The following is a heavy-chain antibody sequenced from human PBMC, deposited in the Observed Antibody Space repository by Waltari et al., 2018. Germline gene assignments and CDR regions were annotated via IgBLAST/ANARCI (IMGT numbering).Heavy chain of an antibody. CDR2: IRGSGDST. CDR3: AKGRGYDFFDS. J-gene: IGHJ4*02. V-gene: IGHV3-23*01. Sequence: QLLESGGGLVQPGGCLRLSCAASGFRFLDFAMNWVRQAPGKGLEWVSGIRGSGDSTYYANSVKGRFTISRDNSKNTLSLQMDGLRAEDTAVYYCAKGRGYDFFDSWGQGTLVTVSS. D-gene: IGHD3-3*01. CDR1: GFRFLDFA.